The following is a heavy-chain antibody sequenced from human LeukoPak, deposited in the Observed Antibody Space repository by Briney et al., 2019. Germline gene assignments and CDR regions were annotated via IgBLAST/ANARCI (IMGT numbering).Heavy chain of an antibody. D-gene: IGHD6-13*01. J-gene: IGHJ6*02. Sequence: PGGSLRLSCAASGFTFSSYSMNWVRQAPGKGLEWVSYISSSSSTIYYADSVKGRFTISRDNAKNSLYPQMNSLRAEDTAVYYCARLNGSSWHYYYYGMDVWGQGTTVTVSS. V-gene: IGHV3-48*01. CDR3: ARLNGSSWHYYYYGMDV. CDR1: GFTFSSYS. CDR2: ISSSSSTI.